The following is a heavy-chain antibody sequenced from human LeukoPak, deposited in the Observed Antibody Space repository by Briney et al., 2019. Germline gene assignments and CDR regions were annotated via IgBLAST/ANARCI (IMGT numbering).Heavy chain of an antibody. CDR2: FDPEDGET. CDR3: ATGPGHCSGGSCYSNWFDP. D-gene: IGHD2-15*01. Sequence: GASVKVSCKVSGYTLTGLSMHWVRQAPGKGLEWMGGFDPEDGETIYAQKFQGRVTMTEDTSTDTAYMELSSLRSEDTAVYYCATGPGHCSGGSCYSNWFDPWGQGTLVTVSS. J-gene: IGHJ5*02. V-gene: IGHV1-24*01. CDR1: GYTLTGLS.